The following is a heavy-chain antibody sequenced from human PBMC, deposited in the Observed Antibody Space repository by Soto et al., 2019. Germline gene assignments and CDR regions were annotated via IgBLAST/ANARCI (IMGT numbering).Heavy chain of an antibody. CDR2: ISDIGGST. CDR3: AKANIVATIEAWGIDY. CDR1: GFTFSSYA. D-gene: IGHD5-12*01. V-gene: IGHV3-23*01. Sequence: EVQLLESGGGLVQPGGSLRLSCAASGFTFSSYAMSWVRQAPGKGLEWVSAISDIGGSTYYIDSVKGQFTISRDNSKNTLYLQMNSLRAEDTAVYYCAKANIVATIEAWGIDYWGQGTLVTVSS. J-gene: IGHJ4*02.